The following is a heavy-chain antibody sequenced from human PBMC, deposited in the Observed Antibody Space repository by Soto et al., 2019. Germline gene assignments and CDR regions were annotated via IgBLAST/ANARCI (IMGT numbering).Heavy chain of an antibody. CDR1: GGTFRRQA. J-gene: IGHJ5*02. CDR2: VIPIFGTK. CDR3: ARSELTDYGDYFWFDP. D-gene: IGHD4-17*01. Sequence: QVQLVQSGTEVKKPGSSVKVSCQASGGTFRRQALSWVRQAPGQGLEWMGGVIPIFGTKNYAQKFQGRVTITADQSAGTVHMELSSLTYDDSAVYFCARSELTDYGDYFWFDPWGQGTLVIVSS. V-gene: IGHV1-69*12.